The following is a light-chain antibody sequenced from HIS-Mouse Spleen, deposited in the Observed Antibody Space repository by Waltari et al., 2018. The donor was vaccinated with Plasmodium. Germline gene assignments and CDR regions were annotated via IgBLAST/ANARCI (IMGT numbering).Light chain of an antibody. CDR2: EGS. CDR3: CSYAGSSTWV. CDR1: SSDVGSYNL. J-gene: IGLJ3*02. V-gene: IGLV2-23*01. Sequence: QSALTQPASVSGSPGQSITISCTGTSSDVGSYNLVSWYQQHPGKAPKLRIYEGSKRPSVVSNRCAGSKSGNTASLTISGLQAEDEADYYCCSYAGSSTWVFGGGTKLTVL.